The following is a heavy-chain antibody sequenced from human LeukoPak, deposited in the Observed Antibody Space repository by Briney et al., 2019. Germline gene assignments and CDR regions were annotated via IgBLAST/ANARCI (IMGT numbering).Heavy chain of an antibody. V-gene: IGHV4-59*13. CDR1: GASISSSY. CDR2: ISDTGSA. D-gene: IGHD6-19*01. J-gene: IGHJ4*02. Sequence: SETLSLTCTVSGASISSSYWTWIRQPPEKGLEWIGHISDTGSAYYNSSLESRVTISVDTSKNHFSLRLTSVTAADTAVYYCARDFPVTSSWGQGTPVTVSS. CDR3: ARDFPVTSS.